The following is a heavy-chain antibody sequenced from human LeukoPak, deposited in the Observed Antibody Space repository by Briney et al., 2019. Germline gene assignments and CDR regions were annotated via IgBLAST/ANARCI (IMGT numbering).Heavy chain of an antibody. Sequence: GGSLRLSCAASGFTFSNYAMSWLRQAPGKGLEWVSVISGSGGGTYYADSVKGRFTVSRDNSKNTLFLQMNRLRAEDTAVYYCATGLSENLRWYFGYWGQGTLVTVSS. CDR3: ATGLSENLRWYFGY. CDR2: ISGSGGGT. V-gene: IGHV3-23*01. D-gene: IGHD4-23*01. CDR1: GFTFSNYA. J-gene: IGHJ4*02.